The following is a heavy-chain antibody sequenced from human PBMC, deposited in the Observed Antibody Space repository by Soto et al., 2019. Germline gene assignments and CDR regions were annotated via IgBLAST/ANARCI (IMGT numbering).Heavy chain of an antibody. CDR2: ITEGGTT. V-gene: IGHV4-34*01. J-gene: IGHJ4*02. CDR1: GDSFSGYF. Sequence: SETLSLTCAVHGDSFSGYFWTWIRQPPGKGLEWIAEITEGGTTNYSPSLKSRVSIAVDSSKRQFSLTLSSVTAADTAMYYCARGADPMLSPNFDYCSQGSLVTVSS. D-gene: IGHD2-8*01. CDR3: ARGADPMLSPNFDY.